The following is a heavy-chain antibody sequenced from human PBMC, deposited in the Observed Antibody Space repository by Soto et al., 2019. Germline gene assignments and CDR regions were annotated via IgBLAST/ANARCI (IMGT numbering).Heavy chain of an antibody. J-gene: IGHJ6*04. CDR2: INPNSGGT. V-gene: IGHV1-2*04. Sequence: ASVKVSCKASGYTFTGYYMHWVRQAPGQGLEWMGWINPNSGGTNYAQKFQGWVTMTRDTSISTAYMELSRLRSDDTAVYYCARMRYQLPPGPYYYYGMDGWGKGTTVTVDS. CDR1: GYTFTGYY. CDR3: ARMRYQLPPGPYYYYGMDG. D-gene: IGHD2-2*01.